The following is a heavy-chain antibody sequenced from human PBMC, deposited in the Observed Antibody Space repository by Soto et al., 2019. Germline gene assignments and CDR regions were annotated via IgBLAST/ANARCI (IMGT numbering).Heavy chain of an antibody. CDR3: ARGRYGDY. CDR2: ISAHNGNT. Sequence: VHLVQSGAEVKKPGASVKVSCQGSGYAFTTYGITWVRQAPGQGLEWMGWISAHNGNTNYAQKLQGRVTVTRDTSTSTAYMELRRLRYDDTAVYYFARGRYGDYWGQGALVTVSS. V-gene: IGHV1-18*01. J-gene: IGHJ4*02. D-gene: IGHD3-10*01. CDR1: GYAFTTYG.